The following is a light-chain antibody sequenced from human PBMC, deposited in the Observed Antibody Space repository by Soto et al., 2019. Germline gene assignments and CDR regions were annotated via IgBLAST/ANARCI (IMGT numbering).Light chain of an antibody. Sequence: EIVLTQSQATLSLSPGERATLSCRASESISSYLAWYQQRPGQAPSLLIYDASNRATGIPARFSGSGSGTDFTLTIDNLEPEDFAVYYCQQRSKWPLTFGGGTKVEI. CDR3: QQRSKWPLT. J-gene: IGKJ4*01. V-gene: IGKV3-11*01. CDR1: ESISSY. CDR2: DAS.